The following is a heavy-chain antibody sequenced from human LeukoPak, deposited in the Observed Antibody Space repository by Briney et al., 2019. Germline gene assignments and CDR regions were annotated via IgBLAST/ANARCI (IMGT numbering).Heavy chain of an antibody. J-gene: IGHJ6*02. D-gene: IGHD2/OR15-2a*01. CDR1: GFTFSSYW. CDR2: INSDGSTT. V-gene: IGHV3-74*01. Sequence: GGSLRLSCAASGFTFSSYWMYWVRQAPGKGLVWVSRINSDGSTTSYADSVKGRFTISRDNAKNTLYLQMNSLRAEDTAVYYCARAGTTSNFYYYYGMDVWGQGTTVTVSS. CDR3: ARAGTTSNFYYYYGMDV.